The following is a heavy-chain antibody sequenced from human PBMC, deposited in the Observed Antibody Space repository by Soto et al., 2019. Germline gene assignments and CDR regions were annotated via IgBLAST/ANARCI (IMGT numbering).Heavy chain of an antibody. CDR1: GFSFGSYA. J-gene: IGHJ4*02. D-gene: IGHD3-3*01. Sequence: GGSLRLSCAASGFSFGSYALSWVRQAPGKGLEWVSTISGSDGKTFYADSVKGRFSISRDTSQSTLYLQVNSLRADDTAMYYCARWSYLDYWGQGTRVTVSS. V-gene: IGHV3-23*01. CDR3: ARWSYLDY. CDR2: ISGSDGKT.